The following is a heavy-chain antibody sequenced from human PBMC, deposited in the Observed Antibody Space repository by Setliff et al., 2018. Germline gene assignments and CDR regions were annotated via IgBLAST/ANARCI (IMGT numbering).Heavy chain of an antibody. CDR2: INQSGNT. CDR1: GGSFSDYY. D-gene: IGHD3-3*01. Sequence: SEPLSLTCTVYGGSFSDYYWGWIRQFPGKRPEWIAEINQSGNTNYNPSLNSRVSVSVDTPTNQFSLKVFSVTAADTAVYYCRFWSSYYKNDYWAQGTLVTVSS. J-gene: IGHJ4*02. V-gene: IGHV4-34*01. CDR3: RFWSSYYKNDY.